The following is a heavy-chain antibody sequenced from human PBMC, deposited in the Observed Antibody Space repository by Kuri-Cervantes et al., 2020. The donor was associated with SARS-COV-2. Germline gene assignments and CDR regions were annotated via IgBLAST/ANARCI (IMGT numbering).Heavy chain of an antibody. CDR3: ARSHTLYGGNSSPWDY. J-gene: IGHJ4*02. Sequence: SVKVSCKASGYTFTNYGLSWVRQAPGRGLEWVASINTYNGNTNYAQMLQGRVTMTTDTSTSTAYMELRGLRSFDTAVYYCARSHTLYGGNSSPWDYWGQGTLVTVSS. CDR1: GYTFTNYG. V-gene: IGHV1-18*01. CDR2: INTYNGNT. D-gene: IGHD4-23*01.